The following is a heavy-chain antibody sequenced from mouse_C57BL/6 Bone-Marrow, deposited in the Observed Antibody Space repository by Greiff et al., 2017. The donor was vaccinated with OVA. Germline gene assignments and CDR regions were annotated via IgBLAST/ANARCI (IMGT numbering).Heavy chain of an antibody. CDR2: IHPNSGST. Sequence: VQLQQPGAELVKPGASVKLSCKASGYTFTSYWMHWVKQRPGQGLEWIGMIHPNSGSTNYNEKFKSKATLTVDKSSSTAYMQLSSLTSEDSAVYYCASPHYDSYAMDYWGQGTSVTVSS. D-gene: IGHD2-4*01. CDR1: GYTFTSYW. CDR3: ASPHYDSYAMDY. V-gene: IGHV1-64*01. J-gene: IGHJ4*01.